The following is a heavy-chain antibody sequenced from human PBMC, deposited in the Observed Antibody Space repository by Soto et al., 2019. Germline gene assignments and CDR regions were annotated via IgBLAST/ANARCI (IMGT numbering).Heavy chain of an antibody. Sequence: QVQVVESGGGVVQPGRSLRLSCEASGFHFGSHGMHWVRQAPGKGLEWVAFIWYDGSHKDYAASVRGRFTISRDDSKNTLYLQMDNLRGEDTAIYYCARDVAATGAARWLDPWGQGTLVSVSS. CDR1: GFHFGSHG. J-gene: IGHJ5*02. CDR3: ARDVAATGAARWLDP. V-gene: IGHV3-33*01. CDR2: IWYDGSHK. D-gene: IGHD7-27*01.